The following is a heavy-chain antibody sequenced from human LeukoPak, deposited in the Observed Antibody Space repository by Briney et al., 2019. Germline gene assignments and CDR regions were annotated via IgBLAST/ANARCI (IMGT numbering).Heavy chain of an antibody. CDR3: ARDPSSTVTSKTKNWFDP. V-gene: IGHV1-46*01. CDR1: GYTFTSYY. CDR2: INPSGGST. Sequence: ASVKVSCKASGYTFTSYYMHWVRQAPGQGLEWMGIINPSGGSTSYAQKFQGRVTMTRDMSTSTAYMELSSLRSDDTAVYYCARDPSSTVTSKTKNWFDPWGQGTLVTVSS. J-gene: IGHJ5*02. D-gene: IGHD4-17*01.